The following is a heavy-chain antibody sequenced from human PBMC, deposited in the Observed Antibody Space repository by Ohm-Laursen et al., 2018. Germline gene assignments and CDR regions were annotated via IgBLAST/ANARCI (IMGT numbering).Heavy chain of an antibody. CDR2: ISGSGGST. J-gene: IGHJ3*02. CDR1: GFTFSSYA. V-gene: IGHV3-23*01. Sequence: SLRLSCTASGFTFSSYAMSWVRQAPGKGLEWVSGISGSGGSTYYADSVKGRFTISRDNSKNTLYLQMNSLRAEDTAVYYCARDRWGLRGAFDIWGQGTMVTVSS. CDR3: ARDRWGLRGAFDI. D-gene: IGHD4-17*01.